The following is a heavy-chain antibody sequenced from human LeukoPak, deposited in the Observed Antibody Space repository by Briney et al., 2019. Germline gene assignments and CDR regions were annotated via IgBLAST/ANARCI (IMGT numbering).Heavy chain of an antibody. J-gene: IGHJ5*02. V-gene: IGHV4-39*07. CDR1: GGSISSSSYY. D-gene: IGHD3-10*01. Sequence: SETLSLTCTVSGGSISSSSYYWGWIRQPPGKGLEWIGSVYSSGRTYYNPSLTSRVTVSVDTSKNQFYLKLSSVTAADTAVYYCARDRMAVRGVPLNWFDPWGQGTLVTVSS. CDR3: ARDRMAVRGVPLNWFDP. CDR2: VYSSGRT.